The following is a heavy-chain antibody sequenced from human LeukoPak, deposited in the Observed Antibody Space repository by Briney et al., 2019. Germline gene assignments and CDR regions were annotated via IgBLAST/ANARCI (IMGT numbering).Heavy chain of an antibody. CDR2: IIPIFGTA. CDR1: GGTVSSYA. D-gene: IGHD6-13*01. CDR3: ARSGIAAADTSDY. V-gene: IGHV1-69*05. J-gene: IGHJ4*02. Sequence: SVKVSCKASGGTVSSYAISWVRQAPGQGLEWMGRIIPIFGTANYAQKFQGRVTITTDESTSTAYMELSSLRSEDTAVYYCARSGIAAADTSDYWGQGTMVTVSS.